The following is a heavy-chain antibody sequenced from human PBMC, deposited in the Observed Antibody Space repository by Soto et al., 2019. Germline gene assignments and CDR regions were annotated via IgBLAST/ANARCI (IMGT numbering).Heavy chain of an antibody. CDR3: ARGGTQIEY. CDR2: ISAYNGNT. D-gene: IGHD3-16*01. J-gene: IGHJ4*02. CDR1: GDTFTNFG. V-gene: IGHV1-18*01. Sequence: QVQLVQSGAEVKKPGASVKVSCTASGDTFTNFGISWVRQATGQGLEWMGRISAYNGNTNYAQQFQGRITMTTDTSTRTAYMELSSVRSDDTVVYYCARGGTQIEYWCQRTLVTFS.